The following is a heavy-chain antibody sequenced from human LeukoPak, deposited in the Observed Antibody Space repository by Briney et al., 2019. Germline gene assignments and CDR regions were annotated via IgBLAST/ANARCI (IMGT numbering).Heavy chain of an antibody. CDR2: IKQDGSEK. D-gene: IGHD2-21*01. V-gene: IGHV3-7*01. Sequence: PGGSLRFSCTASGFTLSRYWMSWVRQAPGKGLEWVANIKQDGSEKYYVDSVKGRFTISRDNAKNSLYLQMNSLRAEDTAVYYCARATYSYFDSWGQGTLVTVSS. CDR3: ARATYSYFDS. J-gene: IGHJ4*02. CDR1: GFTLSRYW.